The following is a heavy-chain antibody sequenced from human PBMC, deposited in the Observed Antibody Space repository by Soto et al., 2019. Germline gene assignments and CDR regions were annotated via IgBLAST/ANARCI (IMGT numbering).Heavy chain of an antibody. V-gene: IGHV4-39*01. D-gene: IGHD6-19*01. J-gene: IGHJ6*02. Sequence: QLQLQESGPGLVKPSETLSLTCTVSGGSISSSSYYWGWIRQPPGKGLEWIGSIYYSGSTYYNPSLKSRVTISEDTSKNQFSLKLSSVTAADTAVYYCARHFSSGWYYYYGMDVWGQGTTVTVSS. CDR1: GGSISSSSYY. CDR2: IYYSGST. CDR3: ARHFSSGWYYYYGMDV.